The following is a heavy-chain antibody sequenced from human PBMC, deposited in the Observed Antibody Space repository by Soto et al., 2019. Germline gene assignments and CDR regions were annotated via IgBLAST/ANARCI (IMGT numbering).Heavy chain of an antibody. D-gene: IGHD3-10*01. Sequence: QVQLVQSGAEVKKPGSSVKVSCKAPGGTFSSYAITWVRQAPGQGLEWVGGVIPVFGTINYAQKFQGRATITADGSTTTAYMELSSLRSDDTAVYYCARCMSRGLSQYNWLDSWGQGTLVTVSS. CDR2: VIPVFGTI. CDR3: ARCMSRGLSQYNWLDS. J-gene: IGHJ5*01. CDR1: GGTFSSYA. V-gene: IGHV1-69*01.